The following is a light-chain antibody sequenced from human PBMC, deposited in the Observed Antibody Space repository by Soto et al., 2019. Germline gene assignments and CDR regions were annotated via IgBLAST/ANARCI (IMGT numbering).Light chain of an antibody. V-gene: IGKV3-20*01. CDR3: QQYGSSPYT. J-gene: IGKJ2*01. CDR1: QSVSNSY. Sequence: EVVLTQSPGTLSLSPGERATLSCRASQSVSNSYLAWYQQKGGQAPRLLIYGASSRATGIPDRFSGSGSGTDFTLTISRLEPEDFAVYYCQQYGSSPYTFGQGTKLEIK. CDR2: GAS.